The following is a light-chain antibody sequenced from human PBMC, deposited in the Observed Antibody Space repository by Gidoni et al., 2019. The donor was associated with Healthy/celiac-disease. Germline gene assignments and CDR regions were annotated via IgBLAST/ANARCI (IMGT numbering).Light chain of an antibody. V-gene: IGKV1-39*01. Sequence: DIQMTQSPSSRSASVGDRVTITCRASQSIRSYLNWYQQKPGQAPKLLIYAASSLPSGVPSRFSGSGSGTDFTLTISSLQPEDFATYYCQQSYSTPHTFGQGTKLEIK. J-gene: IGKJ2*01. CDR1: QSIRSY. CDR3: QQSYSTPHT. CDR2: AAS.